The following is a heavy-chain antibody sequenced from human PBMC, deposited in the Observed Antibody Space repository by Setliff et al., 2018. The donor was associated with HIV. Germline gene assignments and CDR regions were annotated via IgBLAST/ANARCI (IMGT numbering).Heavy chain of an antibody. V-gene: IGHV1-69*13. J-gene: IGHJ4*02. CDR1: GGTFSRYT. Sequence: GASVKVSCKSSGGTFSRYTISWVRQAPGQGLEWMGGIIPVFGTTNYAQKFQGRISITADASTTTAYMELNNLKSEDTAVYYCARDNYYDSSGALAYWGQGTLVTVS. CDR2: IIPVFGTT. D-gene: IGHD3-22*01. CDR3: ARDNYYDSSGALAY.